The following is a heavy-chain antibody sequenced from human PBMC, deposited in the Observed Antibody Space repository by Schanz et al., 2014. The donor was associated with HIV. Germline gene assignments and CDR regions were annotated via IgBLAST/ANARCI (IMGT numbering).Heavy chain of an antibody. CDR1: GGTLRNYA. J-gene: IGHJ6*02. CDR3: ASDPSYYDYWSGYPRGYYYYGLDV. Sequence: QVQLVQSGAEVKKTGSPVKVSCKAFGGTLRNYAISWVRQAPGQGLEWIGWINPKSGDTNYAQKFQGRVIMTRNTSISTAYMELSSLRAEDTAEYYCASDPSYYDYWSGYPRGYYYYGLDVWGQGTTVTVSS. V-gene: IGHV1-8*02. CDR2: INPKSGDT. D-gene: IGHD3-3*01.